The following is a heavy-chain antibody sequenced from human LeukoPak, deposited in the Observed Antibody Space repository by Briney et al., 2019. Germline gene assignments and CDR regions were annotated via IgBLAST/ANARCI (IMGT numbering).Heavy chain of an antibody. D-gene: IGHD6-19*01. Sequence: PGGSLRLSCAASGFTFSSYAMSWVRQAPGKGLEWVSAISGSGGSTYYADSVKGRFTISRDDSKNTLYLQMNSLRAEDTAVYYCAGKGSLAGPFDYWGQGTLVTVSS. CDR1: GFTFSSYA. CDR2: ISGSGGST. J-gene: IGHJ4*02. V-gene: IGHV3-23*01. CDR3: AGKGSLAGPFDY.